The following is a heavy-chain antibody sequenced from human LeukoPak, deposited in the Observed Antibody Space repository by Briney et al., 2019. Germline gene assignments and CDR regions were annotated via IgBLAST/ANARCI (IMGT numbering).Heavy chain of an antibody. CDR3: VKVYSSGYIMVTYGMDV. J-gene: IGHJ6*02. V-gene: IGHV3-74*01. CDR1: GFTFRSYW. CDR2: INSDGAT. D-gene: IGHD3-22*01. Sequence: PGGSLRLSCAASGFTFRSYWMHWVRQVLGKGLVWVSLINSDGATSHADSVKGRFTISRDNAKNTLYLQMNSLRAEDTAVYYCVKVYSSGYIMVTYGMDVWGQGTTVTVSS.